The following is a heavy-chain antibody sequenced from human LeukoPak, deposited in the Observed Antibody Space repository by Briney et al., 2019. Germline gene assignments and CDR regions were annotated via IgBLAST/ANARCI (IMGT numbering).Heavy chain of an antibody. D-gene: IGHD2-15*01. CDR2: ISSSSSYI. CDR1: GFTFSSYS. CDR3: ATEGYCSGGSCYPHGWFDP. V-gene: IGHV3-21*01. J-gene: IGHJ5*02. Sequence: GGSLRLPCAASGFTFSSYSMNWVRQAPGKGLEWVSSISSSSSYIYYADSVKGRFTISRDNAKNSLYLQMNSLRAEDTAVYYCATEGYCSGGSCYPHGWFDPWGQGTLVTVSS.